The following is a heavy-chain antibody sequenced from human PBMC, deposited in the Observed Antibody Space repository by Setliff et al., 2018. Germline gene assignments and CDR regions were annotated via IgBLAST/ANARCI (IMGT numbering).Heavy chain of an antibody. Sequence: GGSLRLSCAASGFSFSSYGIHWVRQAPGKGLEWVAFIQFDGGDKYYADFVKGRFTISRDNSKNTLYLQMNSLRVEDTAVYYCAKDTYYYDSSGYYVFDYWGQGTLVTVSS. J-gene: IGHJ4*02. V-gene: IGHV3-30*02. CDR3: AKDTYYYDSSGYYVFDY. D-gene: IGHD3-22*01. CDR2: IQFDGGDK. CDR1: GFSFSSYG.